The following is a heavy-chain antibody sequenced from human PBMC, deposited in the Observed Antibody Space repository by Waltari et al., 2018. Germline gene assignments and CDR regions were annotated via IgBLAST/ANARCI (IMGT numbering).Heavy chain of an antibody. CDR3: ASIAAAGTSYYYYYYMDV. CDR2: IIPIRGIS. J-gene: IGHJ6*03. Sequence: QVQLVQSGAEVKKPGSSVKVSCKASGGTFSSYAISWVRQAPGQGLEWMWGIIPIRGISNDAQKFQGRVTITAEKSTSTAYMELSSLRSEDTAVYYWASIAAAGTSYYYYYYMDVWGKGTTVTDSS. CDR1: GGTFSSYA. D-gene: IGHD6-13*01. V-gene: IGHV1-69*10.